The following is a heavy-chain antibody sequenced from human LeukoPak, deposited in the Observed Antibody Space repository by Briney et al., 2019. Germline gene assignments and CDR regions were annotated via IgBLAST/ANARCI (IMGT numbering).Heavy chain of an antibody. Sequence: ASVKVSCKASGYTFTSYDINWVRQATGQGLEWMGWMNPNSGNTGYAQKFQGRVTMTRSTSISTAYMELSSLRSEDTAVYYCAREGSGSYVLGYWGQGTLVTVSS. J-gene: IGHJ4*02. CDR2: MNPNSGNT. V-gene: IGHV1-8*01. D-gene: IGHD1-26*01. CDR1: GYTFTSYD. CDR3: AREGSGSYVLGY.